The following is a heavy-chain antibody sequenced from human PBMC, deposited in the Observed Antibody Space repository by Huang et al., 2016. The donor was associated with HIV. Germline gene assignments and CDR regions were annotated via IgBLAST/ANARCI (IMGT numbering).Heavy chain of an antibody. V-gene: IGHV3-23*01. Sequence: EVQLLESGGGLVRPGGSLRLSCAASGVTFSRYALSWVRQAPGKGLEWVSGISGNGETSDYTDSVKGRFTISRDNSKNTVSMQMHSLRVEDTAVYYCAKGRATILDRLDSWGQGTLVTVSS. CDR3: AKGRATILDRLDS. CDR1: GVTFSRYA. J-gene: IGHJ4*02. D-gene: IGHD3-3*01. CDR2: ISGNGETS.